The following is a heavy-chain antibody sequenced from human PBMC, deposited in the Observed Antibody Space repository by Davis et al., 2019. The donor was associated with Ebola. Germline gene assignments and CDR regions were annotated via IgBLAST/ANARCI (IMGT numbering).Heavy chain of an antibody. D-gene: IGHD1-26*01. CDR1: GGSVSSGSYY. CDR3: ARGAGATPWEYYYYGMDV. CDR2: IYYSGST. Sequence: PSETLSLTCTVSGGSVSSGSYYWSWIRQPPGKGLEWIGYIYYSGSTNYNPSLKSRVTISVDTSKNQFSLKLSSVTAADTAVYYCARGAGATPWEYYYYGMDVWGQGTTVTVSS. V-gene: IGHV4-61*01. J-gene: IGHJ6*02.